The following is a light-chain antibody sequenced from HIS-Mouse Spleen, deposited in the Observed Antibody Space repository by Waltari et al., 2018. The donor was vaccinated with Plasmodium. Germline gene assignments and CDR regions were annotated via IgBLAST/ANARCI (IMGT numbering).Light chain of an antibody. Sequence: EIVLTQSPGTLSLSPGQRATLSCRASQRVSSSYLAWYQQKPGQAPRLLIYGASSRATGIPYRFSGSGSGTDFTLTISSLQPEDFATYYCLQDYNDPYTFGQGTKLEIK. CDR2: GAS. CDR1: QRVSSSY. J-gene: IGKJ2*01. CDR3: LQDYNDPYT. V-gene: IGKV3-20*01.